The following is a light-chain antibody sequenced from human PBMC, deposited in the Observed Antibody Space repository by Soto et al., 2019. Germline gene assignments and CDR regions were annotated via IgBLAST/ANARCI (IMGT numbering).Light chain of an antibody. J-gene: IGKJ1*01. Sequence: EIVLTQSPGTLSLSRGERATLSCRASQSVSSSYLAWYQQKPGQAPRLLIYGASSRATGIPDRFSGSGSGTDFTLTIDRLESEDFAVYFCQQYGDLPWTFGQGTKVDIK. V-gene: IGKV3-20*01. CDR3: QQYGDLPWT. CDR1: QSVSSSY. CDR2: GAS.